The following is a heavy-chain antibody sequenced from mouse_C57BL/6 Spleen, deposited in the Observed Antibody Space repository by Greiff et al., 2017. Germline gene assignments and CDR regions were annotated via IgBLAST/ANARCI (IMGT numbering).Heavy chain of an antibody. V-gene: IGHV1-42*01. J-gene: IGHJ2*01. CDR3: ARSNYGYDD. D-gene: IGHD2-2*01. Sequence: VQLQQSGPELVKPGASVKISCTASGYSFTGYYMNWVKQSPEKSLEWIGEINPSTGGTTYNQKFKAKATLTVDKSSSTAYMQLKSLTSEDSAVYYCARSNYGYDDWGQGTTLTVSS. CDR2: INPSTGGT. CDR1: GYSFTGYY.